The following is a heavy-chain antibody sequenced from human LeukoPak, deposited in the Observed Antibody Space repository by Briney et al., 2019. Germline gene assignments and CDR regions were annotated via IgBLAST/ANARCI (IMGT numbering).Heavy chain of an antibody. CDR2: IYYSGST. Sequence: SETLSLTCTVSGGSISSYYWTWIRQPPGKGLEWIGSIYYSGSTYYNPSLKSRVTISVDTSKNQFSLKLSSVTAADTAVYYCARDLRAKWLVRYYYYMDVWGKGTTVTVSS. V-gene: IGHV4-39*07. CDR1: GGSISSYY. D-gene: IGHD6-19*01. J-gene: IGHJ6*03. CDR3: ARDLRAKWLVRYYYYMDV.